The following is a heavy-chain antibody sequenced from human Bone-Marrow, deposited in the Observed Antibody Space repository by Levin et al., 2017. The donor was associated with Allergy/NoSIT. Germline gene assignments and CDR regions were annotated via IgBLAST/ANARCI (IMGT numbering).Heavy chain of an antibody. V-gene: IGHV3-43D*04. D-gene: IGHD1-26*01. Sequence: PGGSLRLSCAVSGFSFDNYAMHWVRQAPGKGLEWVSLISWDGANIAYADSVKGRFTISRDNSKNSLFLQMHSLRVEDTAFYYCAKDHSGSYYDHWGHGTLVTVSS. CDR3: AKDHSGSYYDH. CDR1: GFSFDNYA. CDR2: ISWDGANI. J-gene: IGHJ4*03.